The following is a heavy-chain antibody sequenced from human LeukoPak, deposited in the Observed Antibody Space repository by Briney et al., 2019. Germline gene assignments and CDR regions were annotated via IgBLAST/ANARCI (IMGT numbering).Heavy chain of an antibody. CDR2: MNPNSGNT. Sequence: ASVKVSCKASGYTFTSYDINWVRQATGQGLEWMGWMNPNSGNTGYAQKFQGRVTMTRNTSISTAYVELSSLRSEDTAVYYCARGWYSSGWYYFDYWGQGTLVTVSS. V-gene: IGHV1-8*01. CDR1: GYTFTSYD. J-gene: IGHJ4*02. CDR3: ARGWYSSGWYYFDY. D-gene: IGHD6-19*01.